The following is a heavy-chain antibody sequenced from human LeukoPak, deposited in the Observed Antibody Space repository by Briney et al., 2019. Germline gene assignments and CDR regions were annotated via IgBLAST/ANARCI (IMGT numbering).Heavy chain of an antibody. J-gene: IGHJ4*02. D-gene: IGHD3-16*02. CDR2: ISGYNGNT. Sequence: ASVKVSCKASGYTFTSHGISWVRQAPGQGLEWMGWISGYNGNTDYAQKFKGRVTMTTDTSTSTAYMELRSLRSDDTAVYYCAREPKNYDYVWGSYRYSGYHDYWGQGTLVTVSS. V-gene: IGHV1-18*04. CDR3: AREPKNYDYVWGSYRYSGYHDY. CDR1: GYTFTSHG.